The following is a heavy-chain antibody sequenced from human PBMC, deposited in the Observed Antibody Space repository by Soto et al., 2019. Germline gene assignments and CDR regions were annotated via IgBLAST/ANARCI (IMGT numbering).Heavy chain of an antibody. CDR3: VKDWTGNKCPCLDV. J-gene: IGHJ6*02. Sequence: VAVLESGGGLQQPGGSLRLSCVASGFTFNAHAMTWVRQGPGVGLEWTSSISGDGKSTYYAGSVKGRFTVSRDNSKNTLTLEMNSLRVEDTATYYCVKDWTGNKCPCLDVWGQGTTVTVSS. CDR1: GFTFNAHA. V-gene: IGHV3-23*01. CDR2: ISGDGKST. D-gene: IGHD3-9*01.